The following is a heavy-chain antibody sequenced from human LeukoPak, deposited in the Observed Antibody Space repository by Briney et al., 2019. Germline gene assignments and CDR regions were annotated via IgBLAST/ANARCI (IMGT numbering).Heavy chain of an antibody. CDR3: ARVLHRRNYDSSVYYGY. J-gene: IGHJ4*02. D-gene: IGHD3-22*01. CDR2: ISSSSSTI. Sequence: GGSLRLSCAASGFTFSSYGMSWVRQAPGKGLEWVSYISSSSSTIYYADSVKGRFTISRDNAKNSLYPQMNSLRAEDTAVYYCARVLHRRNYDSSVYYGYWGQGTLVTVSS. CDR1: GFTFSSYG. V-gene: IGHV3-48*01.